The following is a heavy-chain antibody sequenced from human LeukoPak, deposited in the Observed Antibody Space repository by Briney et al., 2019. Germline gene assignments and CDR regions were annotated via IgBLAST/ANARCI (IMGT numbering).Heavy chain of an antibody. D-gene: IGHD6-25*01. CDR3: ARFAAGGSYYYYMDV. J-gene: IGHJ6*03. Sequence: PGGSVRLSCAASGFTFSDYYMSWIRQAPGKGLEWVSYISSSGSTIYYADSVKGRFTISRDNAKNSLYLQMNSLRAEDTAVYYCARFAAGGSYYYYMDVWGKGTTVTDSS. V-gene: IGHV3-11*04. CDR2: ISSSGSTI. CDR1: GFTFSDYY.